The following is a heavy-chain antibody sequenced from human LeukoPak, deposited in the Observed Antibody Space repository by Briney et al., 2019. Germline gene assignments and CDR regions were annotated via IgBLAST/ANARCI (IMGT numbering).Heavy chain of an antibody. V-gene: IGHV4-59*08. J-gene: IGHJ4*02. CDR2: IYYSGGT. D-gene: IGHD6-19*01. CDR1: GGPINNYY. Sequence: SETLSLTCTVSGGPINNYYWSWIRQPPGKGLEWIGYIYYSGGTNYNPSLKSRVTISVDTSKNQFSLKLSSVTAADTAVYYCARSEGTSVAVFDYWGQGTLVTVSS. CDR3: ARSEGTSVAVFDY.